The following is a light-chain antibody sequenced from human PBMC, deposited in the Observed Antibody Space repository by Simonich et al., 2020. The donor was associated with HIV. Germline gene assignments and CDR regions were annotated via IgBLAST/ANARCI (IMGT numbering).Light chain of an antibody. CDR2: AAS. CDR3: QQSYSTPPT. J-gene: IGKJ1*01. Sequence: DIQMTQSPSSLSASVGDRVTITCRASQSISSYLNGYQQKPGKAPKLLNYAASSLQSGVPSRVSGSGSGTDFTLTISSLQPEDFATYYGQQSYSTPPTFGQGTKVEIK. V-gene: IGKV1-39*01. CDR1: QSISSY.